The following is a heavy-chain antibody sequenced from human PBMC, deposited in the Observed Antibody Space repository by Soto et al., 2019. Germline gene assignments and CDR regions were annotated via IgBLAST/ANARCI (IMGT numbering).Heavy chain of an antibody. CDR3: ASSGVWSGFGGVGNYFDY. V-gene: IGHV6-1*01. CDR2: TCYRSKWFN. CDR1: GDSVSSNSAA. J-gene: IGHJ4*01. Sequence: PSQTLSLTCAISGDSVSSNSAAWNWIRQSPSRGLEWLGRTCYRSKWFNDYAESVKSRITINPDTSKNQFSLQLNSVTPEDTAVYYCASSGVWSGFGGVGNYFDYWGQGALVTVSS. D-gene: IGHD3-10*01.